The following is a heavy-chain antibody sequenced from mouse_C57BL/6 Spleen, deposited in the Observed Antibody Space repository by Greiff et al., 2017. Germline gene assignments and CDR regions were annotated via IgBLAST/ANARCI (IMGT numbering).Heavy chain of an antibody. CDR2: IYPRDGNT. D-gene: IGHD2-1*01. J-gene: IGHJ2*01. Sequence: QVQLKQSGPELVKPGASVKLSCKASGYTFTSYDINWVKQRPGQGLEWIGWIYPRDGNTKYNEKFKGKATLTVDTSSSTAYMGLHSLTSEDSAVYFCARRGKPYYFDYWGHGTTLTFSS. V-gene: IGHV1-85*01. CDR3: ARRGKPYYFDY. CDR1: GYTFTSYD.